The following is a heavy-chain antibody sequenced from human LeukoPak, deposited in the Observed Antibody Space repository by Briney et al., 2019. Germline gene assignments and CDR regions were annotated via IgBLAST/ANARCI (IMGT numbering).Heavy chain of an antibody. CDR3: ARPSSNWWNDLFFDY. D-gene: IGHD1-1*01. V-gene: IGHV3-30*09. Sequence: PGGSLRLSCAASGFTFSSHAMHWVRQAPCKGLEWVALIAYDGSRKFYADSVKGRFAISRDNSRNTVYLQMNSLTAEDTAVYYCARPSSNWWNDLFFDYWGQGTLVTVSS. J-gene: IGHJ4*02. CDR1: GFTFSSHA. CDR2: IAYDGSRK.